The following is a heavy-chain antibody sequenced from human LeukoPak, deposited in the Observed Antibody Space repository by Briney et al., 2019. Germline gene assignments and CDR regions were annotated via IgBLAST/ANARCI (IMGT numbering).Heavy chain of an antibody. CDR2: ISSSSSYI. CDR3: ARDRGGSYVLGVAFDI. D-gene: IGHD1-26*01. Sequence: GGSLRLSCAASGFTFDDYAMHWVRQAPGKGLEWVSSISSSSSYIYYADSVKGRFTISRDNAKNSLYLQMNSLRAEDTAVYYCARDRGGSYVLGVAFDIWGQGTMVTVSS. V-gene: IGHV3-21*01. CDR1: GFTFDDYA. J-gene: IGHJ3*02.